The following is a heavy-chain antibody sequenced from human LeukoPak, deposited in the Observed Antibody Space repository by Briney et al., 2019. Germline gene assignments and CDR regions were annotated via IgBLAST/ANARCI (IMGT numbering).Heavy chain of an antibody. CDR1: GFTFSSYG. J-gene: IGHJ4*02. D-gene: IGHD4-17*01. Sequence: PGGSLRLSCAASGFTFSSYGMHWVRQAPGKGLEWVAVIWYDGSNKYYADSVKGRFTISRDNSKNTLYLQMNSLRAEDTAVYYCARSMRMTTVTIIGYWGQGTLVTVSS. V-gene: IGHV3-33*01. CDR3: ARSMRMTTVTIIGY. CDR2: IWYDGSNK.